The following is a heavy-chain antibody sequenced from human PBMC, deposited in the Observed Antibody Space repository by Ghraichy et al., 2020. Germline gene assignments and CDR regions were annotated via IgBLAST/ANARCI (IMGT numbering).Heavy chain of an antibody. CDR3: AKEEGVYYYYYGMDV. CDR2: ISYDGSNK. V-gene: IGHV3-30*18. Sequence: GGSLRLSCAASGFTFSSYGMHWVRQAPGKGLEWVAVISYDGSNKYYADSVKGRFTISRDNSKNTLYLQMNSLRAEDTAVYYCAKEEGVYYYYYGMDVWGQGTTVTVSS. CDR1: GFTFSSYG. J-gene: IGHJ6*02. D-gene: IGHD3-10*01.